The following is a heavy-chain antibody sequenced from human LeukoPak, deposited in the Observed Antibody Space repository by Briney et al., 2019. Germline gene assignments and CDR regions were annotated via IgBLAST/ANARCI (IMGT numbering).Heavy chain of an antibody. D-gene: IGHD3-10*01. J-gene: IGHJ4*02. Sequence: GASVKVSCKASGYTFTTYGFSWVRQAPGQGLEWMGWISGYNGNTNYAQKLQGRATMTTDTSTNTAYMELRSLRSDDTAVYYCARDRRSMVRGVNTLFDYWGQGTLVTVSS. CDR1: GYTFTTYG. V-gene: IGHV1-18*01. CDR3: ARDRRSMVRGVNTLFDY. CDR2: ISGYNGNT.